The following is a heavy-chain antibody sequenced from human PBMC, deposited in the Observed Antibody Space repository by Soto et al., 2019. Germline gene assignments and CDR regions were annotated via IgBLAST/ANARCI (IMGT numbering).Heavy chain of an antibody. D-gene: IGHD3-9*01. CDR1: GYTFTGYY. CDR3: ARSHYDILTGYYDYYYYGMDL. Sequence: ASVKVSCKASGYTFTGYYMHWVRQAPGQGLEWMGWINPNSGGTNYAQRFQGWVTMTRDTSISTAYMELSRLRSDDTAVYYCARSHYDILTGYYDYYYYGMDLWGQGTTVIVSS. J-gene: IGHJ6*02. V-gene: IGHV1-2*04. CDR2: INPNSGGT.